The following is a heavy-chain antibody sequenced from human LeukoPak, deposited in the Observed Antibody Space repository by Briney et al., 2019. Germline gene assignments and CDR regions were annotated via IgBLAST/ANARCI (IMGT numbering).Heavy chain of an antibody. J-gene: IGHJ4*02. CDR2: ISYDGSNA. CDR3: ARDSGSTIFGVVIKDY. D-gene: IGHD3-3*01. CDR1: GFTFSSYG. V-gene: IGHV3-30*03. Sequence: GRSLRLSCAASGFTFSSYGLHWVRQTAGKGLEWVAVISYDGSNAYYADSVKGRFTISRDNSKNTLYLQMNSLRAEDTAVYYCARDSGSTIFGVVIKDYWGQGTLVTVSS.